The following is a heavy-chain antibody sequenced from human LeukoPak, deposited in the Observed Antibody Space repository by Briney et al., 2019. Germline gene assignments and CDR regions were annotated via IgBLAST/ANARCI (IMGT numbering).Heavy chain of an antibody. CDR1: GFTFSNTR. J-gene: IGHJ4*02. Sequence: GGSLRLSCAASGFTFSNTRMSWVRQGPGKGLEWVGRIKSKTDGGTTVYAAPVKGRFTISRDDSENTLYLQISSLKTEDTAVYYCMTSATVLTGYWGRGTLVTVSS. CDR3: MTSATVLTGY. CDR2: IKSKTDGGTT. V-gene: IGHV3-15*01. D-gene: IGHD4/OR15-4a*01.